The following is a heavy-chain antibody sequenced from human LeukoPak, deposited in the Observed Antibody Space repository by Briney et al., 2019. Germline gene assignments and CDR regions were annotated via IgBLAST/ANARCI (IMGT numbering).Heavy chain of an antibody. D-gene: IGHD3-3*01. CDR1: GFTFSSYA. CDR2: INGGGGST. CDR3: AKDPYYDFWSGFDY. J-gene: IGHJ4*02. Sequence: PGGSLRLSCATSGFTFSSYAMTWVRQAPGKGLEWVSAINGGGGSTYYADSVKGRFTISRDNSKNTLYLQMNSLRAEDTAVYYCAKDPYYDFWSGFDYWGQGTLVTVSS. V-gene: IGHV3-23*01.